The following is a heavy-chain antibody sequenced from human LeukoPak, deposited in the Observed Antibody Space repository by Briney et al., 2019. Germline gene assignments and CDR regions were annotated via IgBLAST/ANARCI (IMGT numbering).Heavy chain of an antibody. V-gene: IGHV3-23*01. Sequence: GGSLRLSCAASGFTVSSNYMSWVRQAPGKGLEWVSAISGSGGSTYYADSVKGRFTISRDNSKNTLYLQMNSLRAEDTAVYYCAKDRTAPLHPGDWGQGTLVTVSS. CDR1: GFTVSSNY. J-gene: IGHJ4*02. CDR3: AKDRTAPLHPGD. D-gene: IGHD3-10*01. CDR2: ISGSGGST.